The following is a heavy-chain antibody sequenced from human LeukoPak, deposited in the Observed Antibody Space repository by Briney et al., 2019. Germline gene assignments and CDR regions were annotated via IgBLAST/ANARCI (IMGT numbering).Heavy chain of an antibody. V-gene: IGHV4-39*01. CDR3: ARRERDSSGYYFNRDAFDI. Sequence: PSETLSLTCTVSGGSISSSSYYWGWIRQPPGKGLEWIGSIYYSGSTYYNPSPKSRVTISVDTSKNQFSLKLSSVTAADTAVYYCARRERDSSGYYFNRDAFDIWGQGTMVTVSS. CDR2: IYYSGST. D-gene: IGHD3-22*01. CDR1: GGSISSSSYY. J-gene: IGHJ3*02.